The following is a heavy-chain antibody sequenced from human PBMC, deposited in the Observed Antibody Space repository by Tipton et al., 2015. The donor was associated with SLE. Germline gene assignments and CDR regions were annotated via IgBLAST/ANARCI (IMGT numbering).Heavy chain of an antibody. CDR2: IYYSGST. D-gene: IGHD6-19*01. CDR3: ARDQWLVNRGPFDF. J-gene: IGHJ4*02. Sequence: TLSLTCTVSGGSISTNSYYWGWIRQPPGKGLEWIGSIYYSGSTYYNSSLKSRVTISVDTSKNQFSLRLSSVTAADTAVYYCARDQWLVNRGPFDFWGQGTLVTVSS. V-gene: IGHV4-39*07. CDR1: GGSISTNSYY.